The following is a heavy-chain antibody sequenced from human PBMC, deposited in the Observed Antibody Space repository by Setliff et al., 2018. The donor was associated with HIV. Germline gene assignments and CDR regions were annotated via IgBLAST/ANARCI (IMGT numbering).Heavy chain of an antibody. CDR1: GYIFMNND. Sequence: ASVKVSCKASGYIFMNNDISWVRQAPGQGLEWVGWVNPNRGNTGFAQKFQGRLTITRDTSKSTVYMELSSLRSEDTAVYYCARTEDYSYGDAPFDYWGHGTLVTVSS. CDR2: VNPNRGNT. CDR3: ARTEDYSYGDAPFDY. D-gene: IGHD5-18*01. V-gene: IGHV1-8*03. J-gene: IGHJ4*01.